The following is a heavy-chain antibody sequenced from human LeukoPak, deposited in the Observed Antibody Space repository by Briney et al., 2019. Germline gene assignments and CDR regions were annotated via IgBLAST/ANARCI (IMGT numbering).Heavy chain of an antibody. CDR3: ARGSVPYYDYGWFDP. V-gene: IGHV3-48*01. Sequence: PGGSLRLSCAASGFTFSTYNMNWVRQAPGKGLEWVSYISSSGSTKYYADSVKGRFTISSDNSKNTSYLQMNSLRSEDTAVYYCARGSVPYYDYGWFDPWGQGALVTVSS. CDR2: ISSSGSTK. CDR1: GFTFSTYN. J-gene: IGHJ5*02. D-gene: IGHD3-22*01.